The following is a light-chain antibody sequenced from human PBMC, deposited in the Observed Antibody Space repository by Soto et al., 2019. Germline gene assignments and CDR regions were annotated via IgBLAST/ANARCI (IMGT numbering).Light chain of an antibody. CDR1: QSVSSSY. V-gene: IGKV3-20*01. J-gene: IGKJ5*01. CDR3: QQYGNSPPIT. CDR2: GAS. Sequence: ELVLTQSPGTLSLSPGERATLSCRASQSVSSSYLAWFQQKPGQAPRLLIYGASSRATGIPDRFSGSGSGPDFTLTISRLEPEDGAVYSCQQYGNSPPITFVQGTRLEIK.